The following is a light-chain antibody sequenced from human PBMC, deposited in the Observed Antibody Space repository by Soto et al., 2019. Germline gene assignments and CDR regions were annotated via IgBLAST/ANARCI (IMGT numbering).Light chain of an antibody. CDR1: QSVSTSY. Sequence: EIGLMQSPGPLSLSPGQRATLSCRASQSVSTSYFAWYQRKSGPAPRLLTYGASSRATGIRDRFSGSGSGADFTVTISGLEPEEFAVYYCHQYGSSRTFGQGTKVEIK. CDR2: GAS. V-gene: IGKV3-20*01. J-gene: IGKJ1*01. CDR3: HQYGSSRT.